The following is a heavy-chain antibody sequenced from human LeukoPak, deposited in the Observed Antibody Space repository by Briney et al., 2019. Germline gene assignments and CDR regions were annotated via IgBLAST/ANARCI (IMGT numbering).Heavy chain of an antibody. J-gene: IGHJ4*02. CDR3: ARAYDSSGYPD. Sequence: GRSLRLSCAASGFTVSSNYMSWVRQAPGKGLEWVSVIYSGGSTYYADSVKGRFTISRDNSKNTLYLQMNSLRAEDAAVYYCARAYDSSGYPDWGQGTLVTVSS. V-gene: IGHV3-53*01. CDR2: IYSGGST. D-gene: IGHD3-22*01. CDR1: GFTVSSNY.